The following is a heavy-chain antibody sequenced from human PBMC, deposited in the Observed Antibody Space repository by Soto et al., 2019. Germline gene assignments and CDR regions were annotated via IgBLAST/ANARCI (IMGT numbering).Heavy chain of an antibody. D-gene: IGHD6-19*01. V-gene: IGHV4-34*01. CDR2: INHSGST. CDR3: ARLGRMGLGPKSSYYGMDV. J-gene: IGHJ6*02. CDR1: GGSFSGYY. Sequence: PSETLSLTCAVYGGSFSGYYWSWIRQPPGKGLEWIGEINHSGSTNYNPSLKSRVTISVDTSKNQFSLKLSSVTAADTAVYYCARLGRMGLGPKSSYYGMDVWGQGPTVT.